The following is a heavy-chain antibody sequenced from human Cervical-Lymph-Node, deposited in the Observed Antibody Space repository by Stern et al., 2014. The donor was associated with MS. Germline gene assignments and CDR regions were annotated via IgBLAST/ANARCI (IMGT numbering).Heavy chain of an antibody. CDR1: GGSISSYY. J-gene: IGHJ3*01. CDR3: ARERPFDL. Sequence: QVQLQESGPGLVKPSETLSLTCSVSGGSISSYYWNWIRQPPGKGLEWIGYIYYSGSTNYNPSLKSRVTISVDTSKNQLSLKLSSVTAADTAVYYCARERPFDLWGQGTMVTVSS. CDR2: IYYSGST. V-gene: IGHV4-59*01.